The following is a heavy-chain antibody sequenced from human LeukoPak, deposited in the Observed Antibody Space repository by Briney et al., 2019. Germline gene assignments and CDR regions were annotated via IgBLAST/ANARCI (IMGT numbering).Heavy chain of an antibody. CDR2: IIPILGIA. V-gene: IGHV1-69*02. CDR3: AIVVVPANMDV. J-gene: IGHJ6*03. CDR1: GGTFSSYT. D-gene: IGHD2-2*01. Sequence: SVKVSCKASGGTFSSYTISWVRQAPGQGLEWMGRIIPILGIANYAQKFQGRVTITADKSTSTAYMELSSLRSENTAVYYCAIVVVPANMDVWGKGTTVTVSS.